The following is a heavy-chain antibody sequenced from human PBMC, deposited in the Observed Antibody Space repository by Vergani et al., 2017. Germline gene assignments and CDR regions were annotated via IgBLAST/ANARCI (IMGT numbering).Heavy chain of an antibody. V-gene: IGHV4-39*07. Sequence: QLQLQESGPGLVKPSETLSLTCTVSGGSISSSSYYWGWIRQPPGKGLEWIGSIYYSGSTNYNPSLKSRVNISVDTAKNQFSLKLSSVTAADTAVYYCARVYYYDGLDAFDIWGQGTMVTVSS. J-gene: IGHJ3*02. CDR1: GGSISSSSYY. D-gene: IGHD3-22*01. CDR3: ARVYYYDGLDAFDI. CDR2: IYYSGST.